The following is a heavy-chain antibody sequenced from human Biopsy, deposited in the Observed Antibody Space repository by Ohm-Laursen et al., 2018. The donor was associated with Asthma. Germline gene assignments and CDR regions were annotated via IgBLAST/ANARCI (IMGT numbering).Heavy chain of an antibody. D-gene: IGHD6-19*01. CDR3: AREGVAGTHIED. CDR1: RFTYE. V-gene: IGHV3-30-3*01. CDR2: ISYDGSSI. Sequence: SSLRLSCSASRFTYEMHWVRQAPGKGLEWVAVISYDGSSIYYAASVKGRFTISRDNSKNTLSLQMNSLTAEDTAVYYCAREGVAGTHIEDWGQGTLVTVSS. J-gene: IGHJ4*02.